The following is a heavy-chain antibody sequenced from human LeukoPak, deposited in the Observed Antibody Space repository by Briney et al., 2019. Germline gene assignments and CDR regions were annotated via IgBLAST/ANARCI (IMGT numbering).Heavy chain of an antibody. Sequence: PGGSLRLSCAASGFTFSSYSMNWARQAPGKGLEWVSSISSSSSYIYYADSVKGRFTISRDNAKNSLYLQMNSLRAEDTAVYYCARVGYSSSSAFDYWGQGTLVTVSS. V-gene: IGHV3-21*01. D-gene: IGHD6-6*01. CDR1: GFTFSSYS. CDR2: ISSSSSYI. CDR3: ARVGYSSSSAFDY. J-gene: IGHJ4*02.